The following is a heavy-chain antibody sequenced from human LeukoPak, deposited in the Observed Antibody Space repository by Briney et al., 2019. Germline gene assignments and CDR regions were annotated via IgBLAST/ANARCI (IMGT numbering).Heavy chain of an antibody. D-gene: IGHD5-12*01. J-gene: IGHJ4*02. Sequence: PGGSLRLSCAASGFTFSSYEMNWVRQAAGKWLEWVSYISSSGSTIYYADSVKGRLTISRDNAKNSLSLKLNSLRAEDTAVYYCARDGYEMYSNPTANFNYWGQGTLVTVSS. V-gene: IGHV3-48*03. CDR1: GFTFSSYE. CDR3: ARDGYEMYSNPTANFNY. CDR2: ISSSGSTI.